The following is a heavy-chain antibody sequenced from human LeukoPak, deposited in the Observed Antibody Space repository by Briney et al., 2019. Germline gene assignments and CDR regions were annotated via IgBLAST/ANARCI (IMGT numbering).Heavy chain of an antibody. CDR3: ARDNSGYDNFDY. J-gene: IGHJ4*02. CDR1: GGTFSSYA. Sequence: GASVKVSCKASGGTFSSYAISWVRQAPGQGLEWMGGIIPIFGTANYAQKFQGRVTITADESTSTAYMELRSLRSDDTAVYYCARDNSGYDNFDYWGQGTLVTVSS. CDR2: IIPIFGTA. D-gene: IGHD5-12*01. V-gene: IGHV1-69*13.